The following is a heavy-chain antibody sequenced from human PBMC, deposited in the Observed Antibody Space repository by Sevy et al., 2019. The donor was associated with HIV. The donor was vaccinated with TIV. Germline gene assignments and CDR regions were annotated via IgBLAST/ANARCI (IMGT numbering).Heavy chain of an antibody. CDR1: GGSISSYY. D-gene: IGHD1-26*01. V-gene: IGHV4-59*01. CDR3: ARDKRGGFDY. CDR2: IYYSGSA. J-gene: IGHJ4*02. Sequence: SETLSLTCTVSGGSISSYYWSWIRQPPGKGLEWIWYIYYSGSANYNPSLKSRVTITVYTSKNQFSLKLGSVTAADTAVYSCARDKRGGFDYWGQGTLVTVSS.